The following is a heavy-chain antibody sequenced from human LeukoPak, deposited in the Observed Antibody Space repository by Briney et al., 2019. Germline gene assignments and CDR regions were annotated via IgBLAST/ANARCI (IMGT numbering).Heavy chain of an antibody. D-gene: IGHD2-21*01. J-gene: IGHJ4*02. Sequence: GGSLRLSCAASGFTFSSYEMNWVRQAPGKGLEWASYIDTSGTNIYYAGSVKGRFTVSRDNAKNSLYLQMNSLRAEDTGIYYCARETINCGGDCYDYWGQGALVTVSS. CDR2: IDTSGTNI. V-gene: IGHV3-48*03. CDR3: ARETINCGGDCYDY. CDR1: GFTFSSYE.